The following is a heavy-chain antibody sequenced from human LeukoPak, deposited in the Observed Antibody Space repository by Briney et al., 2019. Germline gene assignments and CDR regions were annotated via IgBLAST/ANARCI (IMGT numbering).Heavy chain of an antibody. CDR2: ISYDGSNK. CDR1: GFTFSSYA. CDR3: ARSLRVPAVADAFDI. J-gene: IGHJ3*02. Sequence: GRSLRLSCAASGFTFSSYAMHWVRQAPGKGLEWVAVISYDGSNKYYADSVKGRFTISRDNSKNTLYLQMNSLRAEDTAVYYCARSLRVPAVADAFDIWGQGTVVTFSS. D-gene: IGHD2-2*01. V-gene: IGHV3-30-3*01.